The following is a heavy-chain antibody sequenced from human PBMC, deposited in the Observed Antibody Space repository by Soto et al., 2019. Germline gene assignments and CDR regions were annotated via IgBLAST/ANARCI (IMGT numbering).Heavy chain of an antibody. D-gene: IGHD1-26*01. V-gene: IGHV3-23*01. J-gene: IGHJ4*02. CDR2: ISGSGGST. Sequence: EVQLFESGGGWVQPGGSLILSCAASGFTFSSYAMNWVRQAPGKGLEWVSVISGSGGSTYYADSVKGRFSISRDSSKNTLYLQMNSLRAEDTAVYYCAKRGSGSYFDYWGQGTLVTVSS. CDR3: AKRGSGSYFDY. CDR1: GFTFSSYA.